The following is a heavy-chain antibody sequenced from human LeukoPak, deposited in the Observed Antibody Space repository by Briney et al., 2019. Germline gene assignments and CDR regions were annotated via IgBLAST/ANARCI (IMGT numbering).Heavy chain of an antibody. CDR3: ASLVAGTIDY. J-gene: IGHJ4*02. CDR2: IYHSGST. V-gene: IGHV4-30-2*01. CDR1: GGSISSGGYS. Sequence: SQTLSLTCAVSGGSISSGGYSWSWIRQPPGKGLEWIGYIYHSGSTYYNPSLKSRVTISVDTSKNQFSLKLSSVTAADTAVYYCASLVAGTIDYWGQGTLVTVSS. D-gene: IGHD6-19*01.